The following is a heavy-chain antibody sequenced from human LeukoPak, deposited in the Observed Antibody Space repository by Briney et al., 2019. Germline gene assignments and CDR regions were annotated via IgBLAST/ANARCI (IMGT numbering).Heavy chain of an antibody. D-gene: IGHD6-13*01. CDR1: GGSISNADYY. CDR3: ARQLPTAAADTRGYFEY. Sequence: SETLSLTCSVSGGSISNADYYWGWIRQAPGKGLEWIGSIFYGERNHYNPSLKSRATMSVDTSKNQFSLKLTSVSAADAAMYYCARQLPTAAADTRGYFEYWGQGAVVTVSS. J-gene: IGHJ4*01. V-gene: IGHV4-39*01. CDR2: IFYGERN.